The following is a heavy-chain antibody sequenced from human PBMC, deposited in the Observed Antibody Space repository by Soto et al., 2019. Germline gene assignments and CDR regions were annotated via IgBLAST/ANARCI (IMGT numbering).Heavy chain of an antibody. CDR3: ARDLAYCGGDCYHRAAFDI. J-gene: IGHJ3*02. Sequence: ASVKVSCKASGGTFSSYAISWVRQAPGQGLEWMGGIIPIFGTANYAQKFQGRVTITADESTSTAYMELSSLRSEDTAMYYCARDLAYCGGDCYHRAAFDIWGQGTMVTVSS. V-gene: IGHV1-69*13. CDR1: GGTFSSYA. D-gene: IGHD2-21*01. CDR2: IIPIFGTA.